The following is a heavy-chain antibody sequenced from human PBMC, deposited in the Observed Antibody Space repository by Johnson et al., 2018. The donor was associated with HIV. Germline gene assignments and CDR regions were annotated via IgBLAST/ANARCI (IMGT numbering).Heavy chain of an antibody. CDR2: INQDGSKK. J-gene: IGHJ3*02. Sequence: VQLVESGGGLVQPGGSLRLSCAASGFTLSTYWMTWVRQAPGKGLEWVANINQDGSKKYYADSVKGRFTISRDNAKNALYLQMNSLRAEDTAVYYCARVVVWIVVAHAFDIWGQGTMVTVSS. V-gene: IGHV3-7*02. CDR1: GFTLSTYW. D-gene: IGHD3-22*01. CDR3: ARVVVWIVVAHAFDI.